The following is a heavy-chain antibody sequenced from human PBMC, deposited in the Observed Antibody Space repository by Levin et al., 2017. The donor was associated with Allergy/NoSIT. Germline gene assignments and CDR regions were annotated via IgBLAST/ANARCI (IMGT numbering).Heavy chain of an antibody. CDR2: TSTYNGNT. V-gene: IGHV1-18*01. J-gene: IGHJ2*01. CDR3: ARASHIVVVTAPHWYFDL. CDR1: GYTFTAYG. Sequence: KLGESLKISCKTSGYTFTAYGISWVRQAPGQGLEWMGWTSTYNGNTNFAQKVQGRVTMTTDTSTSTAYMELRSLRSDDTAVYYCARASHIVVVTAPHWYFDLWGRGTLVTVSS. D-gene: IGHD2-21*02.